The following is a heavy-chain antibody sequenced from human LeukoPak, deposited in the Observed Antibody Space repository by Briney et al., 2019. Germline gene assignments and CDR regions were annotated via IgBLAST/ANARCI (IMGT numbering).Heavy chain of an antibody. D-gene: IGHD3-10*01. CDR3: ARGCVMVRGVITVCFDY. CDR2: ISSSGSTI. V-gene: IGHV3-48*04. J-gene: IGHJ4*02. Sequence: GGSLRLSCAASGFTFSSYSMNWVRQAPGKGLEWVSYISSSGSTIYYADSVKGRFTISRDNAKNSLYLQMNSLRAEDTAVYHCARGCVMVRGVITVCFDYWGQGTLVTVSS. CDR1: GFTFSSYS.